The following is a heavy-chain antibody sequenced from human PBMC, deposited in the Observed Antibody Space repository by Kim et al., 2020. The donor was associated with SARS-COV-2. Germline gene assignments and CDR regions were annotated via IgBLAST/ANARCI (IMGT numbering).Heavy chain of an antibody. V-gene: IGHV4-39*07. CDR1: GGSISSSSYY. D-gene: IGHD6-19*01. CDR2: IYYSGST. CDR3: ASLASSGFLIDY. J-gene: IGHJ4*02. Sequence: SETLSLTCTVSGGSISSSSYYWGWIRQPPGKGLEWIGRIYYSGSTYYNPSLKSRVTISVDTSKNQFSLKLSSVTAADTAVYYWASLASSGFLIDYWGQGTLVTVSS.